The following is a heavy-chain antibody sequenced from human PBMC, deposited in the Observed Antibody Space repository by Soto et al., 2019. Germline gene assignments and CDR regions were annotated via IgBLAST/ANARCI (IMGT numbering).Heavy chain of an antibody. V-gene: IGHV1-69*13. CDR3: ASSIIVVSVSGNNWFDP. CDR2: IIPIFGTA. J-gene: IGHJ5*02. CDR1: GGTFSSYA. Sequence: SVKVSCKASGGTFSSYAISWVRQAPGQGLEWMGGIIPIFGTANYAQKFQGRVTITADESTSTAYMELSSLRSEDTAVYYCASSIIVVSVSGNNWFDPWGQGTLVTVSS. D-gene: IGHD2-15*01.